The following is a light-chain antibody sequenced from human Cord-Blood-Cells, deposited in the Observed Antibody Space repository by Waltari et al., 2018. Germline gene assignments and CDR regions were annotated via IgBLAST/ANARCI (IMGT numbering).Light chain of an antibody. CDR3: QQYGSSPMYT. V-gene: IGKV3-20*01. CDR2: GAS. J-gene: IGKJ2*01. Sequence: VLTQSPGSLSLSPGERAPPPSRASQGISSSYLAWYQPKPGQAPRLLIYGASSRATCIPDRFSGSGSGTDFTLTISRLEPEDFAVYYGQQYGSSPMYTVGQGTKLEIK. CDR1: QGISSSY.